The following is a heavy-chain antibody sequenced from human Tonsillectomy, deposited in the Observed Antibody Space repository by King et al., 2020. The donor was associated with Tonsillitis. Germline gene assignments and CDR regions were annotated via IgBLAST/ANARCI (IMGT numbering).Heavy chain of an antibody. D-gene: IGHD6-13*01. Sequence: QLVQSGAEVKKPGASVKVSCKASGYTFTSYAMHWVRQAPGQRLEWMGWINAGNGNTKYSQKFQGRVTITRDTSASTVNMELSSLRSADTAVYYCARVQDFCSSWYSGPCAFDVWGQGTMVTVSS. V-gene: IGHV1-3*01. CDR1: GYTFTSYA. J-gene: IGHJ3*01. CDR2: INAGNGNT. CDR3: ARVQDFCSSWYSGPCAFDV.